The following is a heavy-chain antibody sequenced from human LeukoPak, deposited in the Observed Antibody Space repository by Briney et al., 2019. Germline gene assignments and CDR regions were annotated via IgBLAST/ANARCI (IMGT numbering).Heavy chain of an antibody. Sequence: SETLSLTCTVSGGSISRYYWSWIRQPAGKGLEWIGRIYTSGSTNYNPSLKSRVTMSVDTSKNQFSLKLSSVTAADTAVYYCAREYCSSTRCYLVYGMDVWGQGTTVTVSS. V-gene: IGHV4-4*07. J-gene: IGHJ6*02. CDR2: IYTSGST. CDR1: GGSISRYY. CDR3: AREYCSSTRCYLVYGMDV. D-gene: IGHD2-2*01.